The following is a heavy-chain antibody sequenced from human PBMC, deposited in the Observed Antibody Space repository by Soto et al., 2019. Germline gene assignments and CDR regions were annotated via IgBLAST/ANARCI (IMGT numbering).Heavy chain of an antibody. CDR2: IIPVFGTA. CDR3: ARGDATKIVVTTYSAMDV. Sequence: QVQLVQSGAEVKKPGSSVKVSCKASGGSLSNYGISWVRQAPGQGLEWKGGIIPVFGTANYAQKFQGRVKITADESTNIVYMDVTSLRSEDTAVYYCARGDATKIVVTTYSAMDVWGQGTTVTVSS. CDR1: GGSLSNYG. J-gene: IGHJ6*02. D-gene: IGHD4-17*01. V-gene: IGHV1-69*12.